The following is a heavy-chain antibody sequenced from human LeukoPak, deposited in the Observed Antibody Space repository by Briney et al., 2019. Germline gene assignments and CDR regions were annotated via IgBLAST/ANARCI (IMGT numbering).Heavy chain of an antibody. Sequence: GGSLRLSCAASGLTFSTYWMSWVRQAPGKGLEWVANIKQDGSEKYYVNSVKGRFAISRDNAENSLTLQMSSLRVEDTAVYYCARDPLAAATEWYFDFWGRGSLVTVSS. V-gene: IGHV3-7*01. J-gene: IGHJ2*01. D-gene: IGHD2-15*01. CDR2: IKQDGSEK. CDR1: GLTFSTYW. CDR3: ARDPLAAATEWYFDF.